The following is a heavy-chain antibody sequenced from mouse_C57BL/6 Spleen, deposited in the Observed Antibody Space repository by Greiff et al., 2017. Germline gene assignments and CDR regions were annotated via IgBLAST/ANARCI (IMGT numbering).Heavy chain of an antibody. J-gene: IGHJ2*01. V-gene: IGHV1-22*01. CDR3: ANSVCYFDY. CDR2: INPNNGGT. D-gene: IGHD6-1*01. CDR1: GYTFTDYD. Sequence: VQLQQSGPELVKPGASVKMSCKASGYTFTDYDMHWVKQSHGKSLEWIGYINPNNGGTSYNQKFKGKATLTVNKSSSTAYMELRSLTSEDSAVYYCANSVCYFDYWGQGTTLTVSS.